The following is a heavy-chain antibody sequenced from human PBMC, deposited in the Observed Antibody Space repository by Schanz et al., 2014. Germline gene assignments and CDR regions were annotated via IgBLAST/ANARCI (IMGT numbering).Heavy chain of an antibody. CDR1: GDTFSSYI. CDR3: AREVGLYDRGWFDP. Sequence: QVQLVQSGAEVKKPGSSVKVSCKASGDTFSSYIISWVRQAPGQGLEWMGWMNPDSGNTGYAQKFQGRVTMTRNTSISTAYMELSSLRSEDTAVYYCAREVGLYDRGWFDPWGQGTLGTVSS. J-gene: IGHJ5*02. V-gene: IGHV1-8*02. CDR2: MNPDSGNT. D-gene: IGHD3-22*01.